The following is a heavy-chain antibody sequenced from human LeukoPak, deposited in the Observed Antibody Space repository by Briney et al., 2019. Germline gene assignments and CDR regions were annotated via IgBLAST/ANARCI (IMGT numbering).Heavy chain of an antibody. CDR2: IYYSGST. J-gene: IGHJ4*02. Sequence: SETLSLTCTVSGGSISSYYWSWIRQPPGKGLEWIGYIYYSGSTHYNPSLKSRVTISVDTSKNQFSLKLSSVTAADTAVYYCASSRYYDSSGYYYWGQGTLVTVSS. CDR1: GGSISSYY. CDR3: ASSRYYDSSGYYY. V-gene: IGHV4-59*01. D-gene: IGHD3-22*01.